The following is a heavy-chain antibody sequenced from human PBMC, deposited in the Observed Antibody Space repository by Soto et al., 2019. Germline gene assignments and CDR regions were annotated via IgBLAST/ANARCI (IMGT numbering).Heavy chain of an antibody. Sequence: ASVKVSCKASGYTFTSYDINWVRQATGQGLEWMGWMNPNSGNTGYAQKFQGRVTMTRNTSISTAYMELSSLRSEDTAVYYCAREYNWIHPSYYYYMDVSGNGTTFTVSS. J-gene: IGHJ6*03. CDR1: GYTFTSYD. D-gene: IGHD1-1*01. V-gene: IGHV1-8*01. CDR3: AREYNWIHPSYYYYMDV. CDR2: MNPNSGNT.